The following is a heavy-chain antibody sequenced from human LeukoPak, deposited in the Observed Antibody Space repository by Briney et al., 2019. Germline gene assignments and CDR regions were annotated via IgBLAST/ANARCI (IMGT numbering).Heavy chain of an antibody. V-gene: IGHV3-21*01. CDR2: ISSSSSYI. Sequence: PGGSLRLSCASSGFTFSSYSMNWGRQAPGKGLEWVSSISSSSSYIYYADSVKGRFTISRDNAKNSLYLQMNSLRAEDTAVYYCAREKLRYYDWVDYYYMDVWGKGTSVTVSS. D-gene: IGHD3-9*01. CDR3: AREKLRYYDWVDYYYMDV. CDR1: GFTFSSYS. J-gene: IGHJ6*03.